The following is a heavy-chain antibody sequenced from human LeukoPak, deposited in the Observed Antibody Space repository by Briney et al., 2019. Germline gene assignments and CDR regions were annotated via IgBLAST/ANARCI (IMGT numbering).Heavy chain of an antibody. Sequence: GGSLRLSCAASGFTFSDYYMSWICQAPGKGLEWVSYMSESGSSTYYAASVKGRFTISRDNVNHSLFLQMNSLRAEDTAVYYCARGKRRFDSWGQGTLVTVSS. CDR3: ARGKRRFDS. CDR2: MSESGSST. J-gene: IGHJ4*02. V-gene: IGHV3-11*01. CDR1: GFTFSDYY.